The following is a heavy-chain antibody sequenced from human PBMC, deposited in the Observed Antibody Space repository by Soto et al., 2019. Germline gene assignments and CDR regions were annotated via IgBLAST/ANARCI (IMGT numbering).Heavy chain of an antibody. J-gene: IGHJ6*02. CDR2: INAGNGNT. CDR1: GYTFTSYA. D-gene: IGHD3-10*01. Sequence: ASVKVSCKASGYTFTSYALHWVRPAPGQMLELMGWINAGNGNTKYSQKFQGRVTITRDTSASTAYMELSSLRSEDTAVYYCARRLMVRGVIADCYGMDVWGQGTTVTVSS. CDR3: ARRLMVRGVIADCYGMDV. V-gene: IGHV1-3*01.